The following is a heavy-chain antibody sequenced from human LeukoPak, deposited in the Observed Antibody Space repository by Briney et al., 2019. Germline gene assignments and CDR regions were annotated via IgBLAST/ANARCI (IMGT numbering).Heavy chain of an antibody. CDR1: GGSFSGYY. J-gene: IGHJ4*02. Sequence: SETLSLTCAVYGGSFSGYYWSWIRQPPGKGLEWIGEINHSGSTNYNPSLKSRVTISVDTSKNQFSLELSSVTAADTAVYYCARGGSGYDAGTFDYWGQGTLVTVSS. CDR2: INHSGST. D-gene: IGHD5-12*01. V-gene: IGHV4-34*01. CDR3: ARGGSGYDAGTFDY.